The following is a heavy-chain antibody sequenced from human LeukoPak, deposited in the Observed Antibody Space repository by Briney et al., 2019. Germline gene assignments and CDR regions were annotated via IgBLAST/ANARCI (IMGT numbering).Heavy chain of an antibody. CDR3: AKSHTSSYGYADAFDI. V-gene: IGHV3-23*01. CDR1: GFTFSSYA. D-gene: IGHD5-18*01. CDR2: ISGSGGST. J-gene: IGHJ3*02. Sequence: PGGSLRLSCAASGFTFSSYAMSWVRQAPGKGLEWVSAISGSGGSTYYADSVKGRFTISRDNSKNTLYLQMNSLRAEDTAVYYCAKSHTSSYGYADAFDIWGQGTMVTVSS.